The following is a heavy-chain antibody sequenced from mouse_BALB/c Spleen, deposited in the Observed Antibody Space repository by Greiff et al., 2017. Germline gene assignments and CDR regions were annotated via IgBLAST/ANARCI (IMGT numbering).Heavy chain of an antibody. J-gene: IGHJ3*01. CDR2: IDPANGNT. V-gene: IGHV14-3*02. Sequence: VQLKESGAELVKPGASVKLSCTASGFNIKDTYMHWVKQRPEQGLEWIGRIDPANGNTKYDPKFQGKATITADTSSNTAYLQLSSLTSEDTAVYYCARGGMGPWFAYWGQGTLVTVSA. CDR3: ARGGMGPWFAY. CDR1: GFNIKDTY. D-gene: IGHD2-10*02.